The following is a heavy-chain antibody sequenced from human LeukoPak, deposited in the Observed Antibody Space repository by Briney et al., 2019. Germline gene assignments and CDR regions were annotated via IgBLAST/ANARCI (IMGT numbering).Heavy chain of an antibody. Sequence: GGSLRLSCAASGFTFSSYSMNWVRQAPGKGLEWVSSISSSSYIYYADSVKGRFTISRDNAKNSLYLQMNSLRAEDTAVYYCARDRSSSWTIDYWGQGTLVTVSS. CDR2: ISSSSYI. CDR1: GFTFSSYS. V-gene: IGHV3-21*01. J-gene: IGHJ4*02. D-gene: IGHD6-13*01. CDR3: ARDRSSSWTIDY.